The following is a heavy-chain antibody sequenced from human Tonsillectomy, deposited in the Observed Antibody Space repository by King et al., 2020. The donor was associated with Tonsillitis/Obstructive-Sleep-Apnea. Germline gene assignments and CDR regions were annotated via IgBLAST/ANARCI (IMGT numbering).Heavy chain of an antibody. V-gene: IGHV4-34*01. CDR3: AGDGWPQGFDP. Sequence: HVQLQQWGAGLLKPSETLSLTCAVFGGSFSGYYWNWIRQPPGKGLEWIGEINHSGSTNYNPSLKSRVTMSVDTSKNQFSLKVNSVTAADTAVYYCAGDGWPQGFDPWGQGTLVTVSS. J-gene: IGHJ5*02. CDR2: INHSGST. D-gene: IGHD2-15*01. CDR1: GGSFSGYY.